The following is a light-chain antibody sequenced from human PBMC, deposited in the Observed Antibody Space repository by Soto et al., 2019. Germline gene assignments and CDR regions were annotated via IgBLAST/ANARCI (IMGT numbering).Light chain of an antibody. Sequence: QSVLTQPPSASGTPGQRVTISCSGSSSNIGSNYVYWYQQLPGTAPKLLIYRNKQRPSGVPDRFSGSKSGTSASLAISGLRSEDEADYYCAAWDDSLSGRYVFGTGTKLTVL. J-gene: IGLJ1*01. CDR2: RNK. CDR3: AAWDDSLSGRYV. V-gene: IGLV1-47*01. CDR1: SSNIGSNY.